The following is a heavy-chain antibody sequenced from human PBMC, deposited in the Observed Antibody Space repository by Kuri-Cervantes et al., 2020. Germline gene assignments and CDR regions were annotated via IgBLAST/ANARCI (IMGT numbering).Heavy chain of an antibody. V-gene: IGHV2-70D*14. CDR3: VRDGYNYLDY. CDR2: IDWDDDK. CDR1: GFSLSTSGMR. D-gene: IGHD5-24*01. Sequence: SGPTLVKPTQTLTLTCTFSGFSLSTSGMRVSWIRQPPGKALEWLARIDWDDDKFYSTSLKTRLTISKDTSKNQVVLTMTNMDPVDTATYYCVRDGYNYLDYWGQGTLVTVSS. J-gene: IGHJ4*02.